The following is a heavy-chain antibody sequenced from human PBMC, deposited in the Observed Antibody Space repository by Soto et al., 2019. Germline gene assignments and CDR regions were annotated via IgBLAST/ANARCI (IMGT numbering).Heavy chain of an antibody. J-gene: IGHJ6*02. CDR1: GFTFSSYS. CDR3: ARDLVAATYYYYGMDV. D-gene: IGHD2-15*01. V-gene: IGHV3-21*01. CDR2: ISSSSSYI. Sequence: GGSLRLSCAASGFTFSSYSMNWVRQAPGKGLEWVSSISSSSSYIYYADSVKGRFTISRDNAKNSLYLQMNSLRAEDTAVYYCARDLVAATYYYYGMDVWGQGTTVTVSS.